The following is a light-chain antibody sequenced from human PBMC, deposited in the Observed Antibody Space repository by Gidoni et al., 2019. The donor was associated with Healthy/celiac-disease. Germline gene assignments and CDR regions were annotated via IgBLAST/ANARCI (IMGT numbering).Light chain of an antibody. CDR1: QSVSTSY. Sequence: SVLMQSPGTLSLSPGERATRSCRASQSVSTSYLAWYQQKPGQAPRLLIYGASSRATGIPDRFSGSGSGTDFTLTISRLEPEDFAVYYCQQYGSSPLTCXGXTKVEIK. J-gene: IGKJ4*01. CDR2: GAS. CDR3: QQYGSSPLT. V-gene: IGKV3-20*01.